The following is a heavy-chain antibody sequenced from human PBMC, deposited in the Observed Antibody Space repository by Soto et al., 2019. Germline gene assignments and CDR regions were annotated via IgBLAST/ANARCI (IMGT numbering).Heavy chain of an antibody. D-gene: IGHD3-22*01. J-gene: IGHJ6*02. CDR3: ARDAYDSSGYYLGYYGKDV. Sequence: ESLKISCKGSGYSFTSYWIGWVRQMPGKGLEWMGIIYPGDSDTRYSPSFQGQVTISADKSISTAYLQWSSLKASDTAMYYCARDAYDSSGYYLGYYGKDVWGQGTTVTVSS. CDR1: GYSFTSYW. CDR2: IYPGDSDT. V-gene: IGHV5-51*01.